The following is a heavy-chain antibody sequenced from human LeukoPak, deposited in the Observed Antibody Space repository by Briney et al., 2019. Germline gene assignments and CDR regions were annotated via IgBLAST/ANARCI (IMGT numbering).Heavy chain of an antibody. CDR1: GGSFSGYY. Sequence: SETLSLTCAVYGGSFSGYYWSWIRQPPGKGLEWIGEINQSGSTNYNPSLKSRVIISRDTSKNQFSLRLTSMTAADTAVYYCARRPFITTTDHDAFDIWGQGTMVTVSS. V-gene: IGHV4-34*01. CDR3: ARRPFITTTDHDAFDI. CDR2: INQSGST. D-gene: IGHD3-10*01. J-gene: IGHJ3*02.